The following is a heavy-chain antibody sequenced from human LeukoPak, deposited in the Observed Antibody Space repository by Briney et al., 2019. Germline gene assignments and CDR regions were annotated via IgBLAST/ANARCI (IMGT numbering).Heavy chain of an antibody. CDR2: IYYSGST. Sequence: SQTLSLTCTVSGGSISSGGYYWTWIRQLPGKGLEWIGYIYYSGSTYYNPSLKSRVTISVDTSKNQFSLKLTSVTAADTAVYYCARGFGDWGLSWFDPWGQGTLVTVSS. V-gene: IGHV4-31*03. J-gene: IGHJ5*02. CDR1: GGSISSGGYY. D-gene: IGHD3-10*01. CDR3: ARGFGDWGLSWFDP.